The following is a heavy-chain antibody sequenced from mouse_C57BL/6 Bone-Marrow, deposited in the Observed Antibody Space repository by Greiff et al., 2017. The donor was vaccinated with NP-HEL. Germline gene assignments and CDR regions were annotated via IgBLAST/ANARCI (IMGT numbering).Heavy chain of an antibody. J-gene: IGHJ1*03. V-gene: IGHV1-62-2*01. Sequence: QVQLKESGAELVEPGASVKLSCKASGYTFTEYTIHWVKQRSGQGLEWIGWFYPGSGSIKYNEKFKDKATLTADKSSSTVYLDLSRLTSEDSAVYFCARHGDYFGSSYGYFDVWGTGTTVTVSS. D-gene: IGHD1-1*01. CDR1: GYTFTEYT. CDR3: ARHGDYFGSSYGYFDV. CDR2: FYPGSGSI.